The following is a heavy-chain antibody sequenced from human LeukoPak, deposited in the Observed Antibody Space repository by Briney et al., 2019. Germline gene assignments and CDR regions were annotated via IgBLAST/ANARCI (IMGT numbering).Heavy chain of an antibody. V-gene: IGHV5-51*01. CDR2: IYPDDSDT. CDR3: ARPNED. D-gene: IGHD1-1*01. J-gene: IGHJ4*02. CDR1: GYSFTSYW. Sequence: GESLKISCKGSGYSFTSYWIGWVRQMPGKGLEWMGIIYPDDSDTRYSPSFQGQVTISADKSISTIYLHWSSLKASDSAIYYCARPNEDWGQGTLVTVSS.